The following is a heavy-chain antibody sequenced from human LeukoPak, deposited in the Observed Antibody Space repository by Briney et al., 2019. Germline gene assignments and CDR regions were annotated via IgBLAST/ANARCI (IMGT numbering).Heavy chain of an antibody. Sequence: AGGSLRLSCAVSGFTFSSYDMNWVRQAPGKGLEWVSVISGSGGSTYYADSVKGRFTISRDNAKNSLYLQMNSLRAEDTAVYYCARGTMVRGAPQGVWGKGTTVTVSS. V-gene: IGHV3-23*01. CDR3: ARGTMVRGAPQGV. J-gene: IGHJ6*04. CDR2: ISGSGGST. D-gene: IGHD3-10*01. CDR1: GFTFSSYD.